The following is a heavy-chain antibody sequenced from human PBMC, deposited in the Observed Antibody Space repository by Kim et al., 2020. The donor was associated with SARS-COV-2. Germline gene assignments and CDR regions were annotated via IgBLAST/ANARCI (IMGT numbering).Heavy chain of an antibody. D-gene: IGHD3-10*01. CDR1: GGTFSSYA. V-gene: IGHV1-69*04. CDR2: IIPILGIA. Sequence: SVKVSCKASGGTFSSYAISWVRQAPGQGLEWMGRIIPILGIANYAQKFHGRVTITADKSTSTAYMELSSLRSEYTAVYYCARVSGYGSGSWRVYYYYGMDVWGQGTTVTVSS. J-gene: IGHJ6*02. CDR3: ARVSGYGSGSWRVYYYYGMDV.